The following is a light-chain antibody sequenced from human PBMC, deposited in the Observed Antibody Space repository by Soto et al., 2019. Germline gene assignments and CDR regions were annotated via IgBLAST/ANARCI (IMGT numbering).Light chain of an antibody. V-gene: IGKV3-15*01. Sequence: EIVLTQSPGPLSLSPGERATLSCRASQSVSSSYLAWYQQKPGQAPRLLIYDASNRATGIPARFSGSGSGTEFSLTISSLQSEDFAVYYCQQYNNWPLFGPGTKVDIK. CDR1: QSVSSSY. CDR3: QQYNNWPL. CDR2: DAS. J-gene: IGKJ3*01.